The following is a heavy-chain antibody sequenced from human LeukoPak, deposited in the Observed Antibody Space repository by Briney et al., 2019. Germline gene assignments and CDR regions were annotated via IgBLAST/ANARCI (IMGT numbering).Heavy chain of an antibody. CDR2: ISYDGSNK. V-gene: IGHV3-30-3*01. CDR3: ARDPLEEAVAGYFDY. CDR1: GFTFSSYA. Sequence: GRSLRLSCAASGFTFSSYAMHWVRQAPGKGLEWVAVISYDGSNKYYADSVKGRFTISRDNSKNTLYLQMNSLRAEDTAVYYCARDPLEEAVAGYFDYWGQGTLVTVSS. D-gene: IGHD6-19*01. J-gene: IGHJ4*02.